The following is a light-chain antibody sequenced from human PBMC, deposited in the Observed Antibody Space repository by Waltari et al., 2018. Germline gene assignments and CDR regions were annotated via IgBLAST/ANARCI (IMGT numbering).Light chain of an antibody. J-gene: IGKJ1*01. Sequence: DLVITQSQDSLAVSLGERATINCKSSQSVLYSSTDKNYLAWYQQKPGQPPKLLIYWASTWYSGVPDRFSGSGAGTDFNLTISSLQAEDVAVYFCQQYYSRRTFGQGTKVEVK. CDR1: QSVLYSSTDKNY. CDR3: QQYYSRRT. V-gene: IGKV4-1*01. CDR2: WAS.